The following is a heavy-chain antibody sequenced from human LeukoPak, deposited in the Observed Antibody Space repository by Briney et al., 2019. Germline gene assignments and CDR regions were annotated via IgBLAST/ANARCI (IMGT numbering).Heavy chain of an antibody. CDR1: GGSISSGGYS. Sequence: SETLSLTCAVSGGSISSGGYSWSWIRQPPGKGLEWIGYIYYSGSTNYNPSLKSRVTISVDTSKNQFSLKLSSVTAADTAVYYCAREEPFGSLGYWGQGTLVTVSS. J-gene: IGHJ4*02. D-gene: IGHD3-10*01. V-gene: IGHV4-61*08. CDR2: IYYSGST. CDR3: AREEPFGSLGY.